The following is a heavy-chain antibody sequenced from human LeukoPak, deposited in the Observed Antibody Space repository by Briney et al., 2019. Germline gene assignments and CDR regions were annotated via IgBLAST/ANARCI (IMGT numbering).Heavy chain of an antibody. J-gene: IGHJ4*02. Sequence: GESLKISGKGSGYSFTSYWIGWVRQMPGKGLEWMGIIYPGDSDTRYSPSFQGQVTISADKSISTAYLQWSSLKASDTAMYYCARHPNQYYYDSSGYWIFDYWGQGTLVTVSS. V-gene: IGHV5-51*01. D-gene: IGHD3-22*01. CDR3: ARHPNQYYYDSSGYWIFDY. CDR2: IYPGDSDT. CDR1: GYSFTSYW.